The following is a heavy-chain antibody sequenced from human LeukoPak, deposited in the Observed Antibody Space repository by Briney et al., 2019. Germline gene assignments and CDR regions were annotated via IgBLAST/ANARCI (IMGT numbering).Heavy chain of an antibody. V-gene: IGHV3-53*01. Sequence: GSLRLSCAVSGFTVSNNYMNWVRQAPGNGLEWVSIIYSGGRTYYADSAKGRFTISRDIFKDTVYLQMNSLRAEDTAVYYCAREGATTAFDYWGQGTLVTVSS. J-gene: IGHJ4*02. CDR2: IYSGGRT. CDR1: GFTVSNNY. D-gene: IGHD1-26*01. CDR3: AREGATTAFDY.